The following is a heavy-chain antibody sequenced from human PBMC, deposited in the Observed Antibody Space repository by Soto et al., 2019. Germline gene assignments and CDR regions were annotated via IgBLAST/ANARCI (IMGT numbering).Heavy chain of an antibody. J-gene: IGHJ4*02. D-gene: IGHD3-16*01. CDR2: ISGSGGST. V-gene: IGHV3-23*01. CDR3: AKDNSRFGFDY. CDR1: GFTFSSYA. Sequence: GGPLRLSCAAFGFTFSSYAMSWVRQAPGKGLEWVSAISGSGGSTYYADSVKGRFTISRDNSKNTLYLQMNSLRAEDTVVYYCAKDNSRFGFDYWGQGTLVTVSS.